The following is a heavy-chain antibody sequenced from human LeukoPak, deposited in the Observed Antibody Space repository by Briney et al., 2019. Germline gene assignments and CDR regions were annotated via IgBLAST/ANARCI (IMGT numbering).Heavy chain of an antibody. D-gene: IGHD3-16*01. J-gene: IGHJ4*02. CDR2: LNTDGSST. CDR3: AREPSYGYAFDY. CDR1: GFTVSSNY. V-gene: IGHV3-74*01. Sequence: GGSLRLSCAASGFTVSSNYMSWVRQAPGKGLEWVSRLNTDGSSTTYADFVKGRFTISRDNAKNTLYLQMNSLRAEDTAVYYCAREPSYGYAFDYWGQGTLVTVSS.